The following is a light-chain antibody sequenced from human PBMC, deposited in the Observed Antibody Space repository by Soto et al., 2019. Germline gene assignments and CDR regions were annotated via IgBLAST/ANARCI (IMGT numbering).Light chain of an antibody. J-gene: IGKJ5*01. CDR1: QSVSSNN. CDR2: GAS. Sequence: EIVLTQSPGTLSLSPGETATLSCRASQSVSSNNLAWYHQKPGQTPRLLIYGASSRATGIPDRFSGSGSGTDLTLTISRLEPEDFAVYYCQQYDNSITFGQGTRLKI. CDR3: QQYDNSIT. V-gene: IGKV3-20*01.